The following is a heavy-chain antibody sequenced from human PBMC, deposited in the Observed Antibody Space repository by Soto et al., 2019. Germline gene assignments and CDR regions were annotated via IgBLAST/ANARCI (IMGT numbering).Heavy chain of an antibody. Sequence: ASVKVSCKVSGYTLTELSMHWVRQAPGKGLEWMGGFDPEDGETIYAQKFQGRVTMTEDTSTDTAYMELSSLRSEDTAVYYCATIVPGYCSSTSCLNWFDSWGQGTLVTVSS. CDR1: GYTLTELS. V-gene: IGHV1-24*01. CDR3: ATIVPGYCSSTSCLNWFDS. CDR2: FDPEDGET. D-gene: IGHD2-2*01. J-gene: IGHJ5*01.